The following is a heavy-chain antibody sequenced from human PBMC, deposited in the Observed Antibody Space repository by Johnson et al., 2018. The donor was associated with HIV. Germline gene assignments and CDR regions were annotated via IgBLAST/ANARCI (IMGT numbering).Heavy chain of an antibody. J-gene: IGHJ3*01. Sequence: VQLVESGGGLVQPGGSLRLSCAASGITVGTNYMSWVRQAPGKGLEWVSVIFSVGDVYYADSVKGRFTISRDNSKNMVYLQMNSLRPEDTAVYYCARDGRDLVTGGSFGGWGQGTVVTVSS. V-gene: IGHV3-66*02. CDR3: ARDGRDLVTGGSFGG. D-gene: IGHD3-9*01. CDR1: GITVGTNY. CDR2: IFSVGDV.